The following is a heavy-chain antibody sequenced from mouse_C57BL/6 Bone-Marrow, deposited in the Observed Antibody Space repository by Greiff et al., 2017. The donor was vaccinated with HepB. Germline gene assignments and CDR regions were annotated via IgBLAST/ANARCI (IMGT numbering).Heavy chain of an antibody. V-gene: IGHV5-12-2*01. CDR2: ITNGGGGT. J-gene: IGHJ1*01. CDR3: SRRGDNYGDWHYDV. Sequence: EVKLMESGGGLVQPGGSLKLSCAASGFTFSSYTMSWVRQTPEKRLEWVAYITNGGGGTYYPDTVKGRFTISRDNAKNTLYLQMSSLKSDDPAMYYCSRRGDNYGDWHYDVWGAGNTVTVTA. D-gene: IGHD1-1*01. CDR1: GFTFSSYT.